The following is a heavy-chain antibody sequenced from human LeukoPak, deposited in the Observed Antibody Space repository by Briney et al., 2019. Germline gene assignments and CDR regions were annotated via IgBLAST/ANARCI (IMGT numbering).Heavy chain of an antibody. D-gene: IGHD3-3*01. J-gene: IGHJ4*02. CDR3: ARDLGFWSGPDY. Sequence: SETLSLTCTVSGGSISSYYWSWIRQPAGNGLQWIGRIYSSGSTNYNPSLKSRVTMSVDTSKNQFSLRLSSVTAADTAVYYCARDLGFWSGPDYWGQGTLVTVSS. V-gene: IGHV4-4*07. CDR1: GGSISSYY. CDR2: IYSSGST.